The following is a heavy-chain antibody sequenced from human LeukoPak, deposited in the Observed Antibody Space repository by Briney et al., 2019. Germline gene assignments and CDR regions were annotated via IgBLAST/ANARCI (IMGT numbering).Heavy chain of an antibody. V-gene: IGHV2-70*11. D-gene: IGHD3-22*01. CDR2: IDWDDDK. CDR3: ARMLRPYYYDSSAIDAFDI. Sequence: SGPTLVNPTQTLTLTCTFSGFSLSTRGMCVSWIRQPPGKALEWLARIDWDDDKYYSASLKTRLTLSKDTSKNQVVLTMTSMDPEDTATYYCARMLRPYYYDSSAIDAFDIWGQGTMVTVSS. J-gene: IGHJ3*02. CDR1: GFSLSTRGMC.